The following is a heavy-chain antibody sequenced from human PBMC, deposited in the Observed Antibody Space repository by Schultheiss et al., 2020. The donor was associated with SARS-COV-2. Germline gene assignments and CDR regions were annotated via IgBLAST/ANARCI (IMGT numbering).Heavy chain of an antibody. CDR3: ARGPGGRYCDILTGVGTDY. D-gene: IGHD3-9*01. CDR2: ISGSGGST. CDR1: GFTFSSYA. V-gene: IGHV3-23*01. J-gene: IGHJ4*02. Sequence: GGSLRLSCAASGFTFSSYAMSWVRQAPGKGLEWVSAISGSGGSTYYADSVKGRFTISRDNSKNTLYLQMNSLRAEDTAVYYCARGPGGRYCDILTGVGTDYWGQGTLVTVSS.